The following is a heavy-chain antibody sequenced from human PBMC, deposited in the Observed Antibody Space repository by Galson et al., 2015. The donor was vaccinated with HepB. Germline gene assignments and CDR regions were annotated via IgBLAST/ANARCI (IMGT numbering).Heavy chain of an antibody. V-gene: IGHV3-30*18. D-gene: IGHD3-3*01. CDR3: AKDPRGGITIFGVPPYYFDY. Sequence: SLRLSCAASGFTFSSYGMHWVRQAPGKGLEWVAVISYDGSNKYYADSVKGRFTISRDNSKNTLYLQMNSLRAEDTAVYYCAKDPRGGITIFGVPPYYFDYWGQGTLVTVSS. CDR1: GFTFSSYG. CDR2: ISYDGSNK. J-gene: IGHJ4*02.